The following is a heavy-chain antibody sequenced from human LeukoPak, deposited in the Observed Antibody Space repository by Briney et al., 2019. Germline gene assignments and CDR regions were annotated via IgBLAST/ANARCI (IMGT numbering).Heavy chain of an antibody. V-gene: IGHV4-59*01. CDR3: ARVAAAGSVQFDY. CDR2: IYYSGST. J-gene: IGHJ4*02. Sequence: PSETLSLTCTVSGGSISSYYWIWIRQPPGKGLEWIGYIYYSGSTNYNPSLKSRVTISVDTSKPQFSLKLSSVTAAATAVYYCARVAAAGSVQFDYWGQGTLVTVSS. D-gene: IGHD6-13*01. CDR1: GGSISSYY.